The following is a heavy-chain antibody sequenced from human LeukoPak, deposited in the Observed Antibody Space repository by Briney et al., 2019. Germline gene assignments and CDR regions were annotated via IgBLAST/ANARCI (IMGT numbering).Heavy chain of an antibody. D-gene: IGHD6-6*01. V-gene: IGHV3-30*02. Sequence: PGGSLRLSCAASGFTFSSYGMHWVRQAPGKGLDGVAFIRYDGSNKYYADSVKGRFTISRDNSKNTLYLQMNSLRAEDTAVYYCAKDPFEYSSTNPDYWGQGTLVTVSS. CDR1: GFTFSSYG. CDR2: IRYDGSNK. J-gene: IGHJ4*02. CDR3: AKDPFEYSSTNPDY.